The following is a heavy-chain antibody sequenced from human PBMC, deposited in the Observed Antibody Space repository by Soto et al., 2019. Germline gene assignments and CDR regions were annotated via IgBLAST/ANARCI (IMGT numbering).Heavy chain of an antibody. CDR3: ARAVLYPDYPNYYGMDV. J-gene: IGHJ6*02. Sequence: GGSLRLSCAASGFTFSSYAMHWVRQAPGKGLEWVAVISYDGSNKYYADSVKGRFTISRDNSKNTLYLQMNSLRAEDTAVYYCARAVLYPDYPNYYGMDVWGQGTTVTVSS. V-gene: IGHV3-30-3*01. CDR2: ISYDGSNK. D-gene: IGHD4-17*01. CDR1: GFTFSSYA.